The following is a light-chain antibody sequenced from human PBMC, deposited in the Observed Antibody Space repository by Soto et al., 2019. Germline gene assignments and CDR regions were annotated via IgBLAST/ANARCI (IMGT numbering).Light chain of an antibody. V-gene: IGKV3-20*01. CDR1: QSVTNTY. J-gene: IGKJ2*01. Sequence: EIVLTQSPDRLSVSPGETATLSCRASQSVTNTYLAWYQVRPGQSPRLLIYDASIRATGIPDRFSGSASGTDFTLTISGLEAEDFAVYYCHYDGRSPFTFGQGTSLDIK. CDR3: HYDGRSPFT. CDR2: DAS.